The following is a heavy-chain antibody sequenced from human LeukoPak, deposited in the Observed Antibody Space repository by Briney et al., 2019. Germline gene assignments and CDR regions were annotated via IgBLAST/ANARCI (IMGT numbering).Heavy chain of an antibody. J-gene: IGHJ4*02. V-gene: IGHV3-23*01. CDR1: GFTFSTYA. CDR3: ARNGDPYGQVDYYFDY. D-gene: IGHD3/OR15-3a*01. Sequence: PGGSLRLSCAASGFTFSTYAMTWVRQAPGKGLEWVSTISGGGGSTYYAASVKGRFTISRDNSRNTLYLQMNSLRAEDTAVYYCARNGDPYGQVDYYFDYWGLGNLVTVPS. CDR2: ISGGGGST.